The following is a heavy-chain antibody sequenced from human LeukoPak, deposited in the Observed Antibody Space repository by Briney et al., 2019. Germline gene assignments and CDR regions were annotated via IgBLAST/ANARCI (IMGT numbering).Heavy chain of an antibody. D-gene: IGHD2-15*01. CDR1: GGTFSSYA. J-gene: IGHJ5*02. V-gene: IGHV1-69*13. CDR2: IIPIFGTA. Sequence: SVKVSCKASGGTFSSYAISWVRQAPGQGLEWMGGIIPIFGTANYAQKFQGRVTITADESTSTAYMELSSLRSEDTAVYYCARRQRYCSGGSCPLHEWFDPWGQGTLVTVSS. CDR3: ARRQRYCSGGSCPLHEWFDP.